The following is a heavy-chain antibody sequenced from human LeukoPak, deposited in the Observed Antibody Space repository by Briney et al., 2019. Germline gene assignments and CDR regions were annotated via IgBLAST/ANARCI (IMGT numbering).Heavy chain of an antibody. V-gene: IGHV3-23*01. J-gene: IGHJ4*02. CDR2: INDKPNDT. D-gene: IGHD1-7*01. CDR1: GFTFKNYA. Sequence: GGSLRLSCAPSGFTFKNYAMSSVRQAPGKGLEWVSTINDKPNDTYYADSVEGRFTISRDNSKSTLHMLMTSLRVEDTAIYYCAKGERGNYPIDCWGQGTVVTVSS. CDR3: AKGERGNYPIDC.